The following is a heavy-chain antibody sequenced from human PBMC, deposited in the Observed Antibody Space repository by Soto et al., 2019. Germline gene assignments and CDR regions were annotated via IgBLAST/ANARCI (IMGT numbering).Heavy chain of an antibody. D-gene: IGHD6-13*01. J-gene: IGHJ5*02. CDR2: IYNSETT. CDR3: AKEIRGRTAAAVYNWFDP. CDR1: GGSISSRRYD. V-gene: IGHV4-39*07. Sequence: SGSLSLACTVSGGSISSRRYDWGWIRQPPGKGLEWIGFIYNSETTNYNPSLNSRVTISVDTSKNQFSLNLSSVTAADTAVYYCAKEIRGRTAAAVYNWFDPWGQGILVTVSS.